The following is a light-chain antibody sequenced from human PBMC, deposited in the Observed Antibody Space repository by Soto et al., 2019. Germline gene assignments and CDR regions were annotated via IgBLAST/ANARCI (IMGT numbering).Light chain of an antibody. J-gene: IGKJ2*01. CDR2: GAS. CDR1: QSVSSNY. V-gene: IGKV3-20*01. CDR3: QHYDSSPPVT. Sequence: EIVLTQSPGTLSLSPGERATLSCRASQSVSSNYLAWYQQKPGLAPRLLIYGASSMSTGIPDRFSGSGSGTDFTLTISRLEPEDFAVYYCQHYDSSPPVTFGQGTKLEIK.